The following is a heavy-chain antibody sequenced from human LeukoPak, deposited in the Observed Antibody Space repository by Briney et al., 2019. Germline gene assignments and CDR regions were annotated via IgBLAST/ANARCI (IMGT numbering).Heavy chain of an antibody. Sequence: PSGALSLTCTVSSGSISSYYWSWLRQPPGKGLEWIGHIHGSGSTKYNPSLKSRVTMSVDTSKKQISLKLSSVTAADTAVYYCALGGGGYPMFSWGQGALVTVSS. D-gene: IGHD1-26*01. CDR2: IHGSGST. CDR1: SGSISSYY. CDR3: ALGGGGYPMFS. J-gene: IGHJ5*02. V-gene: IGHV4-4*09.